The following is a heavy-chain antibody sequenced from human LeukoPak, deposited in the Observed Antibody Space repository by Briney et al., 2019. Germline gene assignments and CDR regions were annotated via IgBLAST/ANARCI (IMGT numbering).Heavy chain of an antibody. V-gene: IGHV3-23*01. J-gene: IGHJ4*02. CDR2: INNSGANT. CDR1: GFTFSSHA. CDR3: AKDERNWNYNLASQTYD. Sequence: GGSLRLSCAGSGFTFSSHAMSWVRQAPGKGLEWVSGINNSGANTYYADSVKGRFTISRDNSKNTLYLQLNSLRAEDTAVYYCAKDERNWNYNLASQTYDWGQGTLVTVSS. D-gene: IGHD1-7*01.